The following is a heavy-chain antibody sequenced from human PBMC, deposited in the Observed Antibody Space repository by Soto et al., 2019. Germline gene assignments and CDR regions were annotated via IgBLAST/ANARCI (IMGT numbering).Heavy chain of an antibody. J-gene: IGHJ4*02. V-gene: IGHV3-21*04. Sequence: EVHLVESGGGLVKPGGSLRLSCAAFGFTFNTYAMHWVRHSPGKGLEWVAFISSGSDYVYYADSVKGRFTISRDNAKSSLYLQMNNLTDDDTALYYCASEFCSGGSCYSRNFDYWGQGSLVTVSS. CDR1: GFTFNTYA. CDR2: ISSGSDYV. CDR3: ASEFCSGGSCYSRNFDY. D-gene: IGHD2-15*01.